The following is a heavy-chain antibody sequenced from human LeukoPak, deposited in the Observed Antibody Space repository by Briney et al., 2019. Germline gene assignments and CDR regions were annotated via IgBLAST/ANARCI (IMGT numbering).Heavy chain of an antibody. D-gene: IGHD1-26*01. CDR2: IYHSGST. J-gene: IGHJ4*02. V-gene: IGHV4-4*02. CDR3: ARESGATFREYYFDY. Sequence: SGTLSLTCAVSGGSISSSNWWSWVRQPPGKGLEWIGEIYHSGSTNYNPSLKSRVTISVDKSKNQFSLKLSSVTAADTAVYYCARESGATFREYYFDYWGQGTLVTVSS. CDR1: GGSISSSNW.